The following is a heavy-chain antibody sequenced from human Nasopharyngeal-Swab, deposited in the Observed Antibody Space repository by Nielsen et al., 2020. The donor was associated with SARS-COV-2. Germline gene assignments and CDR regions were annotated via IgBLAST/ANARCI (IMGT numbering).Heavy chain of an antibody. V-gene: IGHV4-39*07. J-gene: IGHJ6*02. CDR2: INHSGST. CDR1: GGSISSSSYY. D-gene: IGHD3-3*01. Sequence: SETLSPTCTVSGGSISSSSYYWGWIRQPPGKGLEWIGEINHSGSTNYNPSHKSRVTISVGTSKNQFSLKLSSVTAADTAVYYCARDLPSGFWSGYYPYYYYGMDVWGQGTTVTVSS. CDR3: ARDLPSGFWSGYYPYYYYGMDV.